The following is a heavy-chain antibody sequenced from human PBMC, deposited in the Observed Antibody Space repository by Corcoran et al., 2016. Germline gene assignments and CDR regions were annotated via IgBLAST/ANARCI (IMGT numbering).Heavy chain of an antibody. J-gene: IGHJ4*02. Sequence: QVQLVESGGGVVQPGRSLRLSCAASGFTFSSYGMHWVRQAPGKGLEWVAVIWYDGSNKYYADSVKGRFTISRDNSKNTLYLQMNSLRAEDTAGYYCARESTNGYKSGLGYWGQGTLVTVSS. CDR3: ARESTNGYKSGLGY. V-gene: IGHV3-33*01. D-gene: IGHD5-12*01. CDR2: IWYDGSNK. CDR1: GFTFSSYG.